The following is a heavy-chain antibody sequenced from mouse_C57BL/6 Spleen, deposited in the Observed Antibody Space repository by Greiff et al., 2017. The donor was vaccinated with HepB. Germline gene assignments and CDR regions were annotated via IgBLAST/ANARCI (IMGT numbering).Heavy chain of an antibody. CDR3: ARSWGYPAWFAY. J-gene: IGHJ3*01. Sequence: QVHVKQPGAELVKPGASVKLSCKASGYTFTSYWMHWVKQRPGQGLEWIGMIHPNSGSTNYNEKFKSKATLTVDKSSSTAYMQLSSLTSEDSAVYYCARSWGYPAWFAYWGQGTLVTVSA. D-gene: IGHD2-2*01. CDR1: GYTFTSYW. CDR2: IHPNSGST. V-gene: IGHV1-64*01.